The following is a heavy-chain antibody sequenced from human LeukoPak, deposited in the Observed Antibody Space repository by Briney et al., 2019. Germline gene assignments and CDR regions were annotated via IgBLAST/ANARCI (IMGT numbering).Heavy chain of an antibody. CDR2: ISSASSTI. J-gene: IGHJ4*02. Sequence: GGSLRLSCAASGFTFSDYYMNWIRQAPGRGLEGVSYISSASSTIYYADSVKGRFTISRDNAKNSLYLQVNSLRAEDTAVYYCAREIRGYSYFDQWGQGTLVTVSS. CDR3: AREIRGYSYFDQ. D-gene: IGHD1-26*01. CDR1: GFTFSDYY. V-gene: IGHV3-11*01.